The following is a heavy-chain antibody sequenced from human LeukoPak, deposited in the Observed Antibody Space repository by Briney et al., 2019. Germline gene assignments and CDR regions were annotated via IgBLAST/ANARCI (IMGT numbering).Heavy chain of an antibody. J-gene: IGHJ4*02. CDR3: ARLRTVAGTLGYFDY. V-gene: IGHV4-59*08. D-gene: IGHD6-19*01. CDR1: GDSISSYY. Sequence: PSETLSLTCTVSGDSISSYYWSWIWQPPGKGLEWIGYLYYSGSTNYNPSVKSRVTISVDTSKNQFSLKLSSVTAADTAVYYCARLRTVAGTLGYFDYWGQGTLVTVSS. CDR2: LYYSGST.